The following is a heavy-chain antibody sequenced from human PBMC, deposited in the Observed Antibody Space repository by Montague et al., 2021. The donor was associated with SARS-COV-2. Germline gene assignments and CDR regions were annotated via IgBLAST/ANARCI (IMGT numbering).Heavy chain of an antibody. Sequence: SLRLSFSASGFPFSSYWMHWVRQAPGKGLVWVSHMNSDGSSRGYADAVRGRFTISRDNAKNTLYLEMSSLRAEDTAVYYCTKGGYYRFDAFDIWGQGTMVTVSS. CDR2: MNSDGSSR. CDR3: TKGGYYRFDAFDI. CDR1: GFPFSSYW. J-gene: IGHJ3*02. V-gene: IGHV3-74*01. D-gene: IGHD3-3*01.